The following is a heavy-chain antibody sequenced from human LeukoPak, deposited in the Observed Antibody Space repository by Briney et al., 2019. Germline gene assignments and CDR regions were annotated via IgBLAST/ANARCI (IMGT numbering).Heavy chain of an antibody. CDR2: ISSSSIYI. CDR1: GFTFSNYG. CDR3: ARAPAHYYDTSDYSLISSYYMDV. D-gene: IGHD3-22*01. Sequence: GGSLRLSCAASGFTFSNYGMSWVRQAPGKGLEWVSSISSSSIYIYYADSLKGRFTISRDNSKNSLYLKMNSLRAEDTAVYYCARAPAHYYDTSDYSLISSYYMDVWGKGTTVTISS. V-gene: IGHV3-21*01. J-gene: IGHJ6*03.